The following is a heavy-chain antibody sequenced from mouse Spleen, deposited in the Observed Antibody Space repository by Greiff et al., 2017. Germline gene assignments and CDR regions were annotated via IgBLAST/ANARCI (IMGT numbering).Heavy chain of an antibody. CDR1: GYTFTDYY. CDR3: ARSEIYDGFDY. CDR2: INPNNGGT. V-gene: IGHV1-26*01. Sequence: VQLKESGPELVKPGASVKISCKASGYTFTDYYMNWVKQSHGKSLEWIGDINPNNGGTSYNQKFKGKATLTVDKSSSTAYMELRSLTSEDSAVYYCARSEIYDGFDYWGQGTTLTVSS. D-gene: IGHD2-3*01. J-gene: IGHJ2*01.